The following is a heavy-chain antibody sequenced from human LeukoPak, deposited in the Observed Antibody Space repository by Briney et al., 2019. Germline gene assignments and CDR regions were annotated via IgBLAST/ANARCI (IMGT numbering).Heavy chain of an antibody. J-gene: IGHJ3*02. V-gene: IGHV1-24*01. CDR2: FDPGDGET. CDR3: ATDHLGSGDGFDI. CDR1: GYTLTELS. Sequence: GASVKVSCKVSGYTLTELSMHWVRQTPGKGLEWMGDFDPGDGETIYAQKFQGRVTMTEDASTDTAYMELSSLRSEDTAVYYCATDHLGSGDGFDIWGQGTMVTVSS. D-gene: IGHD1-26*01.